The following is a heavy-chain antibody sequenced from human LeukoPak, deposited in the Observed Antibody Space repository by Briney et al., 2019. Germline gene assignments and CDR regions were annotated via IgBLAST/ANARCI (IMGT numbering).Heavy chain of an antibody. Sequence: GASVKVSCKASGGTFSSYAISWVRQAPGQGLEWMGGIIPIFGTANYAQKFQGRVTITADESTSTAYMELSSLRSEDTAVYYCARSIAAAGMDDAFDIWGQGTMVTVSS. CDR1: GGTFSSYA. J-gene: IGHJ3*02. V-gene: IGHV1-69*13. CDR2: IIPIFGTA. D-gene: IGHD6-13*01. CDR3: ARSIAAAGMDDAFDI.